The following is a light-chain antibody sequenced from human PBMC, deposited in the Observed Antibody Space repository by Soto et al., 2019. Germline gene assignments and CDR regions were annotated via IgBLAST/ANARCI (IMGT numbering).Light chain of an antibody. CDR1: SSDVGGYDY. Sequence: QSALTQPPSASGSPGQSVTISCTGTSSDVGGYDYVSWYQQRPGKAPKLLIHEVTKRPSGVPDRFSGSKSGNTASLTVSGLQAEDEADYYCSSYAGRTLYVFGTGINATVL. J-gene: IGLJ1*01. V-gene: IGLV2-8*01. CDR2: EVT. CDR3: SSYAGRTLYV.